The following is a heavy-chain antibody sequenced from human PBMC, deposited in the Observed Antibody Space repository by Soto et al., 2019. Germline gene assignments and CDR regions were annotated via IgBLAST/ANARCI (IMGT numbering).Heavy chain of an antibody. CDR2: ISSSSSYI. V-gene: IGHV3-21*01. CDR3: ARDHDSPIQLVDY. D-gene: IGHD5-18*01. CDR1: GFTFSSYS. Sequence: PGGSLRLSCAASGFTFSSYSMNWVRQAPGKGLEWVSSISSSSSYIYYADSVKGRFTISRDNAKNSLYLQMNSLRAEDTAVYYCARDHDSPIQLVDYWGQGTLVTVSS. J-gene: IGHJ4*02.